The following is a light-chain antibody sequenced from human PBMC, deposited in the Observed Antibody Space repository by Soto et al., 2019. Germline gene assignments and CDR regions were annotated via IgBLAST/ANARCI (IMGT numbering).Light chain of an antibody. CDR2: DAS. CDR1: QNVYNN. CDR3: QQRSNWPWT. Sequence: EIVMTQSPATLSVSPGEGATLSCKASQNVYNNLAWYQQRPGQPPRLLIYDASTRATGISARFSGSGYGTEFTLTISSLQSEDFAVYYCQQRSNWPWTFGQGTKV. J-gene: IGKJ1*01. V-gene: IGKV3-15*01.